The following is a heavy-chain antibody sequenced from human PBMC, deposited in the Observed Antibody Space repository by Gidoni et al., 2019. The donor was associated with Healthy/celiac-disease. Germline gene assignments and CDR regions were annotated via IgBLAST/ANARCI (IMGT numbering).Heavy chain of an antibody. D-gene: IGHD5-12*01. J-gene: IGHJ4*02. CDR1: GFTFSSYG. V-gene: IGHV3-33*01. Sequence: QVQLVESGGGVVQPGRSLRLYCEASGFTFSSYGRHWVRQAQGKGLEWVAVIWYDGSNKYYADSVKGRFTISRDNSKNTLYLQMNSLRAEDTAVYYCARGAEMATISGYFDYWGQGTLVTVSS. CDR2: IWYDGSNK. CDR3: ARGAEMATISGYFDY.